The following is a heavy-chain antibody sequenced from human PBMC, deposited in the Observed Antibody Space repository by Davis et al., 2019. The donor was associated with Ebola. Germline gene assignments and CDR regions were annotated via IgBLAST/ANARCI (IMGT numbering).Heavy chain of an antibody. CDR2: ISYDGSNK. V-gene: IGHV3-30-3*01. D-gene: IGHD6-19*01. J-gene: IGHJ5*02. Sequence: GESLKISCAASGFTFSSYAMHWVRQAPGKGLEWVAVISYDGSNKYYADSVKGRFTISRDNSKNTLYLQMNSLRAEDTAVYYCARAAVAGTNNWFDPWGQGTLVTVSS. CDR1: GFTFSSYA. CDR3: ARAAVAGTNNWFDP.